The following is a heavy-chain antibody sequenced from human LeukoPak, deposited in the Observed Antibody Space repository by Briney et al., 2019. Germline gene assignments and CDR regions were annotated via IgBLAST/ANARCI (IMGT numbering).Heavy chain of an antibody. J-gene: IGHJ4*02. V-gene: IGHV3-15*01. D-gene: IGHD2-15*01. CDR2: IKSKIDGGTT. CDR1: GITFSTAW. Sequence: PGGSLRLSCVVSGITFSTAWMNWVRQAPGKGLEWVGRIKSKIDGGTTDYVAPVKGRFSISRDDSKNTVYLQMDSLKTEDTAVYYCATEGYCSGGSCHSFDYWGQGTLVTVSS. CDR3: ATEGYCSGGSCHSFDY.